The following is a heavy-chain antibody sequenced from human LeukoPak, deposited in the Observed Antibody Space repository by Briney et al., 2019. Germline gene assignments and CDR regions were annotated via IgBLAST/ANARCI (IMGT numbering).Heavy chain of an antibody. Sequence: SETLSLTCTVSGGSISSYYWSWIRQPPGKGLEWIGYIYYSGSTNYSPSLRSRVTISVDTSKNEFSLKLRSVTAADTAEYYCARVTGYMIEDYFDYWGQGTLVTVSS. V-gene: IGHV4-59*01. CDR2: IYYSGST. CDR1: GGSISSYY. D-gene: IGHD3-22*01. J-gene: IGHJ4*02. CDR3: ARVTGYMIEDYFDY.